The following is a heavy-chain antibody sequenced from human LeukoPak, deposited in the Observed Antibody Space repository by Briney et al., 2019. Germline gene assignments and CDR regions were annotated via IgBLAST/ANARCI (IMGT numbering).Heavy chain of an antibody. CDR1: GFTFSSYS. J-gene: IGHJ4*02. CDR3: ARVSSGWYMRDY. D-gene: IGHD6-19*01. Sequence: GGSLRLSCAASGFTFSSYSMNWVRQAPGKGLEWVSSISSSSYIYYADSVKGRFTISRDNAKNSLYLQMNSLRAEDTAVYYCARVSSGWYMRDYWGQGTLVTVSS. V-gene: IGHV3-21*01. CDR2: ISSSSYI.